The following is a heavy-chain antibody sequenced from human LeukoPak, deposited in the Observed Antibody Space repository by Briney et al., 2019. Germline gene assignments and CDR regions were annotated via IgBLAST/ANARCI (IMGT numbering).Heavy chain of an antibody. CDR2: ISGDGVST. Sequence: GGSLRLSCAASGFMFDDSAMHWVRQAPGKGLEWVSLISGDGVSTFYADSVKGRFNISRDNSKNSLSLQMDSLTTEDTALYYCAKEGYSHTSNYFDNWGQGILVTVSS. V-gene: IGHV3-43*02. D-gene: IGHD2-15*01. CDR3: AKEGYSHTSNYFDN. J-gene: IGHJ4*02. CDR1: GFMFDDSA.